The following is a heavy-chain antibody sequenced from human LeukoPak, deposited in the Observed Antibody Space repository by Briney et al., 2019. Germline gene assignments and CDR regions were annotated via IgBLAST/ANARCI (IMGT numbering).Heavy chain of an antibody. J-gene: IGHJ4*02. D-gene: IGHD3-10*01. CDR2: IKEDGSEK. CDR1: GFTFSNYW. CDR3: ARLFSGSMDY. V-gene: IGHV3-7*01. Sequence: QPGGSLRLSCAASGFTFSNYWMSWVRQAPGKGLEWVANIKEDGSEKYYVDSVKGRFTISRDNAKNSLYLQMNSLRAEDTAVYYCARLFSGSMDYWGQGTLVTVSS.